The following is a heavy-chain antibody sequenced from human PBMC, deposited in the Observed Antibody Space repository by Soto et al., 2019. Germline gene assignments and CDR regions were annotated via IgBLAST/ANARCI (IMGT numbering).Heavy chain of an antibody. Sequence: QLQLQESGPGLVKPSETLSLTCPVSGGSITSSSSHWAWIRQPPGKGLEWIGNLHYSGSTDYNASRNSRVTISVDTSKNRFSLRLSSVTAADTAVYYCATYSPLSGWFDPWGQGTLVTVSS. CDR3: ATYSPLSGWFDP. J-gene: IGHJ5*02. D-gene: IGHD1-26*01. CDR2: LHYSGST. V-gene: IGHV4-39*01. CDR1: GGSITSSSSH.